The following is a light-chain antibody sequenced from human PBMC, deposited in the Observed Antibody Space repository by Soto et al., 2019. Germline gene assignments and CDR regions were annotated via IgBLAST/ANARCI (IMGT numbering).Light chain of an antibody. V-gene: IGLV1-40*01. J-gene: IGLJ3*02. CDR2: STV. Sequence: QPVLTQPPSVSGAPGQRVTISCTGSSSNIGAGYTVHWYQQLPGTAPKLLIYSTVNRPSGVPDRFSGSRSDTSASLAITGLQAEDEADYYCQSYDGTLSGFVVFGGGTKVTVL. CDR1: SSNIGAGYT. CDR3: QSYDGTLSGFVV.